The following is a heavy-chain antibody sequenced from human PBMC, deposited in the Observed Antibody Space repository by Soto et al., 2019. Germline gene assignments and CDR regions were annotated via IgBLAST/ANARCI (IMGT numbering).Heavy chain of an antibody. J-gene: IGHJ4*02. D-gene: IGHD1-26*01. CDR1: DSISTYY. CDR3: ARDPVGVTHFDY. CDR2: IYYMGRT. Sequence: SETLSLTCTVDSISTYYWNWIRQSPGKGLEWIGYIYYMGRTNYNPSLRGRVTMSIDTSRNQFSLKLRSVTAADTAVYYCARDPVGVTHFDYWGQGALVTVSS. V-gene: IGHV4-59*01.